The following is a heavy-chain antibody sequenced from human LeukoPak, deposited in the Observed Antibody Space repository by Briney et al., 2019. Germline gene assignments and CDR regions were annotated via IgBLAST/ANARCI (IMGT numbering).Heavy chain of an antibody. CDR3: ARALVVVVAATMSAFDI. V-gene: IGHV3-21*01. J-gene: IGHJ3*02. D-gene: IGHD2-15*01. CDR1: GFTFSSYN. CDR2: ITSGSSYI. Sequence: GGSLRLSCAASGFTFSSYNMNWVRQAPGQGLEWVSSITSGSSYIYYADSVKGRFTISRDNAKNSLYLQINSLRVEDTSVYYCARALVVVVAATMSAFDIWGQGTMVTVSS.